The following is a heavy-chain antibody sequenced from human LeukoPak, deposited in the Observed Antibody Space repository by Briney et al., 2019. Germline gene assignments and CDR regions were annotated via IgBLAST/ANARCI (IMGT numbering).Heavy chain of an antibody. J-gene: IGHJ6*04. CDR2: ISAGNGNT. D-gene: IGHD1-1*01. V-gene: IGHV1-3*01. CDR3: ARMEWNDFGDYYYYGMDV. Sequence: GASVKVSCKASGYSFTDYGVHWVRQAPGQMLEWLGWISAGNGNTKYSQKFQGRVTITRDTSASTAYMELRGLRSEDTAVYYCARMEWNDFGDYYYYGMDVWGKGTTVTVSS. CDR1: GYSFTDYG.